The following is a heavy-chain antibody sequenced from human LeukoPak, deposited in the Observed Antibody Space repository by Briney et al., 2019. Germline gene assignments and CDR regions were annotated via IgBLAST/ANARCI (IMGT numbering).Heavy chain of an antibody. CDR1: GFTFSSYS. CDR3: ARGSYDFWSGIHAFDI. Sequence: PGGSLRLSCAASGFTFSSYSMNWVRQASGKGLEWVSSISSSSSYIYYADSVKGRFTISRDNAKNSLYLQMNSLRAEDTAVYYCARGSYDFWSGIHAFDIWGQGTMVTVSS. V-gene: IGHV3-21*01. J-gene: IGHJ3*02. D-gene: IGHD3-3*01. CDR2: ISSSSSYI.